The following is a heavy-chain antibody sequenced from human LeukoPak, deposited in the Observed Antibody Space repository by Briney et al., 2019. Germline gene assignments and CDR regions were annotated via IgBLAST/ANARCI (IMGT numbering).Heavy chain of an antibody. V-gene: IGHV3-66*02. CDR1: GFTVSKNY. J-gene: IGHJ3*01. CDR2: LYSGGSA. CDR3: ARLSDSSTYGAFDL. Sequence: GGSLRLSCAASGFTVSKNYMGWVRQAPGKGLEWVSILYSGGSAYLPDSVKGRFTISRDNSRNSLFLQMDSLSPEDTAVCYCARLSDSSTYGAFDLWGHGTMVTVSS. D-gene: IGHD2/OR15-2a*01.